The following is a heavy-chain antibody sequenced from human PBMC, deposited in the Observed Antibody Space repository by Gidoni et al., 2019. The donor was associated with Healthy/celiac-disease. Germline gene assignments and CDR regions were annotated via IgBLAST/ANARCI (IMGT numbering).Heavy chain of an antibody. J-gene: IGHJ4*02. V-gene: IGHV4-34*01. CDR3: ARGKFLGLYSSSWYIRGTYFDY. Sequence: QVQLQQWGAGLLKPSETLSLTCAVYGGSFSGYYWSWIRQPPGKGLEWIGEINHSGSTNYNPSLKSRVTISVDTSKNQFSLKLSSVTAADTAGYYCARGKFLGLYSSSWYIRGTYFDYWGQGTLVTVSS. CDR2: INHSGST. D-gene: IGHD6-13*01. CDR1: GGSFSGYY.